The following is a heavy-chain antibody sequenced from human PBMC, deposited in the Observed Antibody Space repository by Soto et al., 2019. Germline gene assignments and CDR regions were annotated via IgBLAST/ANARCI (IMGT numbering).Heavy chain of an antibody. CDR1: GYTFTSYG. CDR2: ISAYNGNT. D-gene: IGHD3-16*01. V-gene: IGHV1-18*04. CDR3: ARDLPGVYVWVLQTSDALDI. Sequence: AASGKVSCNASGYTFTSYGMSWVRQAPGQGLEWMGWISAYNGNTNYAQKLQGRVTMTTDTSTSTAYMELRSLRSDDTAVYYCARDLPGVYVWVLQTSDALDIWGQGTMVTVSS. J-gene: IGHJ3*02.